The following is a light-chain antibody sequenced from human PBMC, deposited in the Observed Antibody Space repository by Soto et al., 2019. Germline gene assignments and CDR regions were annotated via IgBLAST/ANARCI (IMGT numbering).Light chain of an antibody. CDR1: NIGRKN. CDR3: QVWDSGSVV. CDR2: RDS. V-gene: IGLV3-9*01. Sequence: SYELNQPLSLSVALGQTARITCGGNNIGRKNVHWYQVTPGQDAVLVIYRDSNRPSGIPERFSGSNSGNTATLAISGAQAGDDADYYCQVWDSGSVVFGGGTKLTVL. J-gene: IGLJ3*02.